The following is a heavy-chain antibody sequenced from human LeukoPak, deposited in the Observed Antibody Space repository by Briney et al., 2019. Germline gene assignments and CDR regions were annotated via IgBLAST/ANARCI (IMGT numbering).Heavy chain of an antibody. V-gene: IGHV3-23*01. CDR2: ISGGAGGT. CDR3: ARGGQWFSNRHYYYMDV. CDR1: GFTFSAHT. Sequence: PGGSLRLSCAGSGFTFSAHTMTWVRQAPGKGLEWVSAISGGAGGTYYADSEKGRFTISRDNSKNTLYLQMNSLRAEDTAVYSCARGGQWFSNRHYYYMDVRGKGTTVTVSS. J-gene: IGHJ6*03. D-gene: IGHD3-22*01.